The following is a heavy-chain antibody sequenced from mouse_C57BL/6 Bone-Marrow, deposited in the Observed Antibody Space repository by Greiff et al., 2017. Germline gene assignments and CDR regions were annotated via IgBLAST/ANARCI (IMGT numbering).Heavy chain of an antibody. D-gene: IGHD1-1*01. CDR1: GFSFTSYG. CDR3: ARHITTVHYYAMDY. V-gene: IGHV2-2*01. Sequence: QVQLKESGPGLVQPSQSLSITCTVSGFSFTSYGVHWVRQSPGKGLEWLGVIWSGGSTDYNAAFISRLSISKDNSKSQVFFKMNSLQADDTAIYYCARHITTVHYYAMDYWGQGTSVTVSS. CDR2: IWSGGST. J-gene: IGHJ4*01.